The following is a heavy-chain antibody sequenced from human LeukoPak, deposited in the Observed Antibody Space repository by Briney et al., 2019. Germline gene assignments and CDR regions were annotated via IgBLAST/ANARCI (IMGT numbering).Heavy chain of an antibody. CDR3: ARAGGGYCSGGSCYDFDY. J-gene: IGHJ4*02. CDR1: GGSISSYY. Sequence: SETLSLTCTVSGGSISSYYWSWIRQPPGKGLEWIGYIYYSGSTNYNPSLKSRVTTSVDTSKNQFSLKLSSVTAADTAVYYCARAGGGYCSGGSCYDFDYWGQGTLVTVSS. CDR2: IYYSGST. D-gene: IGHD2-15*01. V-gene: IGHV4-59*08.